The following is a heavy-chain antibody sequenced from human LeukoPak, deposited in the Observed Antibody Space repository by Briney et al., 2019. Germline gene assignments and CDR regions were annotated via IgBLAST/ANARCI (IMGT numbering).Heavy chain of an antibody. V-gene: IGHV1-69*04. CDR3: ARCSSPMVRGAPFDC. J-gene: IGHJ4*02. Sequence: SVKVSCKASGYTFTSYDINWVRQATGQGLEWMGRIIPILGIANYAQKFQGRVTITADKSTSTAYMELSSLRSEDTAVYYCARCSSPMVRGAPFDCWGQGTLVTVSS. CDR2: IIPILGIA. D-gene: IGHD3-10*01. CDR1: GYTFTSYD.